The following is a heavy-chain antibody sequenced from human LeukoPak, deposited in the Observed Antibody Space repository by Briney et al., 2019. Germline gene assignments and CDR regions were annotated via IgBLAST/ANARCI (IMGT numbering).Heavy chain of an antibody. Sequence: TSVKVSCKASGYTFTSYYMHWVRQAPGQGLEWMGLINPSGGSTNYAQKFQGRVTMTRDTSTSTVYMGLSSLRSEDTAVYYCARGPRITLIRGGQWYYYMDVWGKGTTVTISS. CDR3: ARGPRITLIRGGQWYYYMDV. CDR2: INPSGGST. V-gene: IGHV1-46*01. D-gene: IGHD3-10*01. J-gene: IGHJ6*03. CDR1: GYTFTSYY.